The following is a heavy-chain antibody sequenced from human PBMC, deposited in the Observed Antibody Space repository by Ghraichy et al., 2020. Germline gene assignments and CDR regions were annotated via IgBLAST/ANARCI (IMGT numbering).Heavy chain of an antibody. CDR1: GFIFGAYA. V-gene: IGHV3-49*04. Sequence: GGSLRLSCTASGFIFGAYAVTWVRQAPGKGLEWIGFIRNKASGETTQYAASVKDRFTISRDDSKSIAYLQLRSLRAEDTAVYYCATLGGNEAWDRVWFDPGGQGTLVTVSS. J-gene: IGHJ5*02. CDR3: ATLGGNEAWDRVWFDP. D-gene: IGHD3-16*01. CDR2: IRNKASGETT.